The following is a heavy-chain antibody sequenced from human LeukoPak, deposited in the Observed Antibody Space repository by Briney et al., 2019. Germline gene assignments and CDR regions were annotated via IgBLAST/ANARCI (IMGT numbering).Heavy chain of an antibody. J-gene: IGHJ6*03. CDR2: SSAYNGNT. D-gene: IGHD5-18*01. V-gene: IGHV1-18*01. CDR1: GYTFTRYS. Sequence: ASVKVSCKASGYTFTRYSISWVRQAPGQGLEWMGWSSAYNGNTNYAQMFQGRVTMTTDASTSTAYMELRSLRSDDTAVYYCERNPPKDGYPYYYYYMDVWGKGTTVTVSS. CDR3: ERNPPKDGYPYYYYYMDV.